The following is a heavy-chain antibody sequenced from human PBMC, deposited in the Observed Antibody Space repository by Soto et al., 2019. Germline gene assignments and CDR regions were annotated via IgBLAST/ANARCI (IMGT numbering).Heavy chain of an antibody. V-gene: IGHV4-34*01. Sequence: PSETLSLTCAVYGGSFSGYYWTWIRQPPGKGLEWIGEINHSGTINFNPSLKSRLTISLDTSKKHFSLKLSSVTDADTAAYYCARPDRPLVTSYSLDVWRQGTTVTVSS. CDR2: INHSGTI. CDR1: GGSFSGYY. CDR3: ARPDRPLVTSYSLDV. J-gene: IGHJ6*02. D-gene: IGHD2-21*02.